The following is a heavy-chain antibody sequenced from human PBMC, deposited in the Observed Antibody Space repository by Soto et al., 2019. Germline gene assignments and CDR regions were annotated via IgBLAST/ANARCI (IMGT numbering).Heavy chain of an antibody. J-gene: IGHJ4*02. CDR1: GLTFRSYW. CDR3: VRDMQLWRLDS. V-gene: IGHV3-74*03. Sequence: EVQLVESGGGLVQPGESLRLSCAASGLTFRSYWMHWVRQAPGKGLVWVSRINTDGSVAMYVDSVKGRFTISRDNAKNTLYLHMNSLRAADTAVYYCVRDMQLWRLDSWGPGTLVTVSS. CDR2: INTDGSVA. D-gene: IGHD2-21*01.